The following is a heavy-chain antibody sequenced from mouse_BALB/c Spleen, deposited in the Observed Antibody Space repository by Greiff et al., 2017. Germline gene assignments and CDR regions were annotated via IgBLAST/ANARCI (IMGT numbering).Heavy chain of an antibody. J-gene: IGHJ2*01. CDR3: ARVGDGHFDY. V-gene: IGHV3-6*02. CDR1: GYSITSGYY. Sequence: EVKLLESGPGLVKPSQSLSLTCSVTGYSITSGYYWNWIRQFPGNKLEWMGYISYDGSNNYNPSLKNRISITRDTSKNQFFLKLNSVTTEDTATYYCARVGDGHFDYWGQGTTLTVSS. CDR2: ISYDGSN. D-gene: IGHD2-3*01.